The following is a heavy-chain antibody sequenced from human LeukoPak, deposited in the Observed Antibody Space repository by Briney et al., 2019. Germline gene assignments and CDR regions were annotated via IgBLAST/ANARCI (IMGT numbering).Heavy chain of an antibody. J-gene: IGHJ3*02. D-gene: IGHD3-22*01. CDR1: GYTFTSYD. V-gene: IGHV1-8*03. CDR2: MNPNSGNT. Sequence: GASVKVSCKASGYTFTSYDINWVRQATGQGLEWMGWMNPNSGNTGYARKFQGRVTITRNTSISTACMELSSLRSVDTAVYYCPRGLNYYDSSGYCESPYAFDIWGQGTMVTVSS. CDR3: PRGLNYYDSSGYCESPYAFDI.